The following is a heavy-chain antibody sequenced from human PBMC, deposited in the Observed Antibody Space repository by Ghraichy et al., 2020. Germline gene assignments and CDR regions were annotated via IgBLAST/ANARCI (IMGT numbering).Heavy chain of an antibody. V-gene: IGHV3-48*02. CDR3: ATARDWAFDI. CDR2: ISRRGTCI. J-gene: IGHJ3*02. CDR1: GFTFSDYS. D-gene: IGHD2-21*01. Sequence: GGSLRLSCAASGFTFSDYSMNWVRQAPGKGLEWLSYISRRGTCIYYADSVKGRFTLSRDNAKNSLYLQMNSLRDEDTALYYCATARDWAFDIWGQGTMVTVSS.